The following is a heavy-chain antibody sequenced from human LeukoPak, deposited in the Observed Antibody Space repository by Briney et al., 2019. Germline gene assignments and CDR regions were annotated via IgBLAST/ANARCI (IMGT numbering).Heavy chain of an antibody. CDR2: INPSGGST. V-gene: IGHV1-46*01. CDR3: ARDWSGSQYKGAFDI. J-gene: IGHJ3*02. CDR1: GYTFTSYY. Sequence: GASVKVSCKASGYTFTSYYMHWVRQAPGQGLEWMGIINPSGGSTSYAQKFQGRVTMTRDMSTSTVYMELSSLRSEDTAVYYCARDWSGSQYKGAFDIWGQGTMVTVSS. D-gene: IGHD1-26*01.